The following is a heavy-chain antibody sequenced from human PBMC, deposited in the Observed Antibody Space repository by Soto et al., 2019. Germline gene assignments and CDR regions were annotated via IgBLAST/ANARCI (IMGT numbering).Heavy chain of an antibody. V-gene: IGHV4-34*01. CDR3: ARGGVTSPNWLDP. J-gene: IGHJ5*02. CDR1: GGSFSGYY. D-gene: IGHD3-16*01. CDR2: INHSGST. Sequence: ETLSLTCAVYGGSFSGYYWSWIRQPPGKGLEWIGEINHSGSTNYNPSLKSRVTISVDTSKNQFSLKLSSVTAADTAVYYCARGGVTSPNWLDPWGQGTLVTVSS.